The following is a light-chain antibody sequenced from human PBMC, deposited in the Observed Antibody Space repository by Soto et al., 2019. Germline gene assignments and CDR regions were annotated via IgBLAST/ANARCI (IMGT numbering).Light chain of an antibody. V-gene: IGLV2-14*01. Sequence: QSALTQPASVSGSPGQSITISCTGTSSDIGTYNYVSWYQQHPGKVPKLMIYEVSNRPSGVSNRFSGSKSGNTASLAISGLQAEDEDDYYCSSYTTSSTQVFGGGTKVTVL. CDR3: SSYTTSSTQV. CDR1: SSDIGTYNY. CDR2: EVS. J-gene: IGLJ3*02.